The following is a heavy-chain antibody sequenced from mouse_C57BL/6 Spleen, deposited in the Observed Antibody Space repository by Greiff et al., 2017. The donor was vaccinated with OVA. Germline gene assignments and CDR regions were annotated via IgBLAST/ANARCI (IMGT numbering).Heavy chain of an antibody. J-gene: IGHJ2*01. Sequence: QVQLQQSGAELVRPGASVKLSCKASGYTFTSYGISWVKQRTGQGLEWIGEIYPRSGNTYYNEKFKGKATLTADKSSSTAYMELRSLTSEDSAVYFYARSWDSSGRGFNYWGQGTTLTVSS. V-gene: IGHV1-81*01. CDR3: ARSWDSSGRGFNY. CDR2: IYPRSGNT. CDR1: GYTFTSYG. D-gene: IGHD3-2*02.